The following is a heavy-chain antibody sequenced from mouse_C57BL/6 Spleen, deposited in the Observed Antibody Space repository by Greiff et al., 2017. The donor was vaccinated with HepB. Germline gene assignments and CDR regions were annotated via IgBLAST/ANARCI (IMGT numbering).Heavy chain of an antibody. CDR2: INPNYGTT. D-gene: IGHD2-4*01. Sequence: VQLQQSGPELVTPGASVKISCKASGYSFTDYNMNWVKQSNGKSLEWIGVINPNYGTTSYNQKFKGKATLTVAHSSSTAYMQRNSLTSEDAAVYYCARAYYEYDAWVAYWGQGTLVTVSA. CDR1: GYSFTDYN. CDR3: ARAYYEYDAWVAY. V-gene: IGHV1-39*01. J-gene: IGHJ3*01.